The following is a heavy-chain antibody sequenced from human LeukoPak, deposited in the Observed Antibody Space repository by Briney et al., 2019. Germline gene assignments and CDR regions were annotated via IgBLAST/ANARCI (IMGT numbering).Heavy chain of an antibody. CDR3: AKASVGATIGY. J-gene: IGHJ4*02. CDR1: GFTFSSYA. V-gene: IGHV3-23*01. D-gene: IGHD1-26*01. Sequence: GSLRLSCAASGFTFSSYAMHWVRQAPGKGLEWVSAISGSGGSTYYADSVKGRFTISRDNSKNTLYLQMNSLRAEDTAVYYCAKASVGATIGYWGQGTLVTVSS. CDR2: ISGSGGST.